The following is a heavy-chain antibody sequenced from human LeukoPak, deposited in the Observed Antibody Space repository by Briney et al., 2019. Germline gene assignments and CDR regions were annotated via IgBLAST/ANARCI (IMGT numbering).Heavy chain of an antibody. CDR1: GTSFSGYY. CDR2: INHSGST. CDR3: ARVRVGAIFDY. D-gene: IGHD1-26*01. V-gene: IGHV4-34*01. J-gene: IGHJ4*02. Sequence: PSETLSLTCAVYGTSFSGYYWSWIRQPPGKGPEWIGEINHSGSTNYNPSLKSRVTISVDTSKNQFSLKLSSVTAADTAVYYCARVRVGAIFDYWGQGTLVTVSS.